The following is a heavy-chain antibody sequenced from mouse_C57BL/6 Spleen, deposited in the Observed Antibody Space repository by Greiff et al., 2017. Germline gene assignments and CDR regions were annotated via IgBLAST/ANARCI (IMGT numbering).Heavy chain of an antibody. CDR1: GYTFTDYN. CDR2: INPNNGGT. V-gene: IGHV1-22*01. Sequence: VQLQQSGPELVKPGASVKMSCKASGYTFTDYNMHWVKQSHGKSLEWIGYINPNNGGTSYNQKFKGKATLTVNKSSSTAYMELRSLTSEDSAVYYCARTIYYGGGCAYWGQGTLVTVSA. J-gene: IGHJ3*01. D-gene: IGHD1-1*01. CDR3: ARTIYYGGGCAY.